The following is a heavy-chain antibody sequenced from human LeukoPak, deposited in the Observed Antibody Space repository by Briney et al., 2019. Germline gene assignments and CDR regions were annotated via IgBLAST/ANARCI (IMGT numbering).Heavy chain of an antibody. D-gene: IGHD2-21*01. CDR2: INQDGSQK. V-gene: IGHV3-7*01. CDR1: GFTFNSYW. J-gene: IGHJ4*02. Sequence: GGSLRLSCAASGFTFNSYWMTWVRQAPGKGLEWVASINQDGSQKYYVDSVKGRFTISRDNAKNSLDLQMHSLRPEDTAVYYCVTNLRGLRSYWGQGTLVTVSS. CDR3: VTNLRGLRSY.